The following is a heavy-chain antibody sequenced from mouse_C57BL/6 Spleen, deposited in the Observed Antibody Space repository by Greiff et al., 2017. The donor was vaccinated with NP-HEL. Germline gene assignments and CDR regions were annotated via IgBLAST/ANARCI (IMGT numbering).Heavy chain of an antibody. CDR1: GYTFTSYW. V-gene: IGHV1-69*01. CDR3: ANYYGSSYGYFDV. Sequence: QVQLQQPGAELVMPGASVKLSCTASGYTFTSYWMHWVKQRPGQGLEWIGEIDPSDSYTNYNQKFKGKSTLTVDKSSSTAYLQLSSLTSEDAAVYYCANYYGSSYGYFDVWGTGTTVTVSS. D-gene: IGHD1-1*01. CDR2: IDPSDSYT. J-gene: IGHJ1*03.